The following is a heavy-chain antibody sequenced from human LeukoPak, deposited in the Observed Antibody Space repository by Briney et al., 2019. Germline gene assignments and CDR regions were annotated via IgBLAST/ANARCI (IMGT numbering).Heavy chain of an antibody. CDR3: ASTPPRYLGYFDY. CDR1: GFTVSYNY. CDR2: IYSGGST. D-gene: IGHD3-9*01. J-gene: IGHJ4*02. V-gene: IGHV3-53*01. Sequence: GGSLRLTCAASGFTVSYNYMSWVRQAPGKGLEWVSVIYSGGSTYYADSVKGRFTISRDNSKNTLYFQMNSLRAEDTAVYYCASTPPRYLGYFDYWGQGTLVTVSS.